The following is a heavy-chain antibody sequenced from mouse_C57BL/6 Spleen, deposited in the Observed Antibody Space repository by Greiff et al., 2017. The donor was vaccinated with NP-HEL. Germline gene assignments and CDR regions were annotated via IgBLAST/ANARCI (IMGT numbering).Heavy chain of an antibody. J-gene: IGHJ1*03. D-gene: IGHD1-1*01. CDR2: ISNLAYSI. Sequence: EVQLVESGGGLVQPGGSLKLSCAASGFTFSDYGMAWVRQAPRKGPEWVAFISNLAYSIYYADTVTGRFTISRENAKNTLYLEMSSLRSEDTAMYYCARRGGSSPWYFDVWGTGTTGTVSS. V-gene: IGHV5-15*01. CDR3: ARRGGSSPWYFDV. CDR1: GFTFSDYG.